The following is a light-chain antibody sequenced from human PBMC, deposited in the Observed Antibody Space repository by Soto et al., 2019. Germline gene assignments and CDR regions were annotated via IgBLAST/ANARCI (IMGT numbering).Light chain of an antibody. CDR3: QQYYDSPWT. J-gene: IGKJ1*01. V-gene: IGKV3-15*01. CDR1: QSVSGD. Sequence: EIVLTQSPATLSVSPGERATLSCRASQSVSGDLAWYHHKPGQAPRLLIYDASTRALDTPARFAGSGAGTEFTLTISSLQAEDMAVYYCQQYYDSPWTFGQGTKVDIK. CDR2: DAS.